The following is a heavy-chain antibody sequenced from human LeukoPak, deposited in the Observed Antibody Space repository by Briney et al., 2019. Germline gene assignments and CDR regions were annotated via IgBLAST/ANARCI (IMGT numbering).Heavy chain of an antibody. CDR1: GYTFTSYD. Sequence: ASVKVSCKASGYTFTSYDFNWVRQATGQGPEWMGWMNPNSGNTGYAQKFQGRVTMTRDTSISTAYMELSSLRSEDTAVYYCAKDTYSSSPYYFDYWGQGTLVTVSS. D-gene: IGHD6-6*01. CDR2: MNPNSGNT. V-gene: IGHV1-8*01. J-gene: IGHJ4*02. CDR3: AKDTYSSSPYYFDY.